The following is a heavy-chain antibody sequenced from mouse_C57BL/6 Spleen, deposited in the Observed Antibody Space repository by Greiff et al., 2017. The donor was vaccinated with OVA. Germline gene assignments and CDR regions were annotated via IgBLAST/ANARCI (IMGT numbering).Heavy chain of an antibody. J-gene: IGHJ1*03. V-gene: IGHV5-4*01. Sequence: EVMLVESGGGLVKPGGSLKLSCAASGFTFSSYAMSWVRQTPEKRLEWVATISDGGSYTYYPDNVKGRFTISRDNAKNNLYLQMSHLKSEDTAMYYCARDQLLRYCEVWGTGTTVTVSS. CDR3: ARDQLLRYCEV. CDR2: ISDGGSYT. CDR1: GFTFSSYA. D-gene: IGHD1-1*01.